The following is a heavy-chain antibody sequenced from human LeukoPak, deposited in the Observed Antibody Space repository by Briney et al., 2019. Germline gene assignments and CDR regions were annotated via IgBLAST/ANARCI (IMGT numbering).Heavy chain of an antibody. Sequence: QSGGSLRLSCAASGFTFSSYAMSWVRQAPGKGLEWVSAISGSGGSTYYADSVKGRFTISRDNSKSTLYLQVSSLRAEDTAVYYCAKDRGNNYGLGVSWGQGTLVTVSS. D-gene: IGHD5-18*01. CDR2: ISGSGGST. CDR3: AKDRGNNYGLGVS. V-gene: IGHV3-23*01. CDR1: GFTFSSYA. J-gene: IGHJ5*02.